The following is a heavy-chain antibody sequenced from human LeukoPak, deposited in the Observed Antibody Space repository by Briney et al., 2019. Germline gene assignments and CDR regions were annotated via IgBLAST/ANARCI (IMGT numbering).Heavy chain of an antibody. CDR1: GFTFSGYN. CDR2: ITDISSYT. V-gene: IGHV3-21*01. CDR3: ARERGIAARPHAFDI. J-gene: IGHJ3*02. Sequence: GGSLRLSCAVSGFTFSGYNMNWVRQAPGKGLEWVASITDISSYTYHADSVKGRFTISRDNSKNTLYLQMNSLRAEDTAVYYCARERGIAARPHAFDIWGQGTMVTVSS. D-gene: IGHD6-6*01.